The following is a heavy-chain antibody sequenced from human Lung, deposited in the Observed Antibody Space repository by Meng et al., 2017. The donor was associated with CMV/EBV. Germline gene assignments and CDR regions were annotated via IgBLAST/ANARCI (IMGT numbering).Heavy chain of an antibody. Sequence: QVHCGASWAKVEEPWASLKFACKASGYSFTTYAMHWVRQAPGQRLEWMGWINAGNGNTKYSEKFQSRVTITRDTAASTAYMELSSLRSEDTAVYYCARTGCSSSSCYDYWGQGTLVTVSS. D-gene: IGHD2-2*01. CDR1: GYSFTTYA. CDR2: INAGNGNT. CDR3: ARTGCSSSSCYDY. V-gene: IGHV1-3*01. J-gene: IGHJ4*02.